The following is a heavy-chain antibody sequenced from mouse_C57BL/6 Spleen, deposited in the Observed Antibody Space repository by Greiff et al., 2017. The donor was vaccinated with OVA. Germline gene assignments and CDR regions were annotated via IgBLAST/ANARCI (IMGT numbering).Heavy chain of an antibody. J-gene: IGHJ3*01. CDR3: ARVDSSGPFAY. CDR2: INYDGSST. D-gene: IGHD3-2*02. V-gene: IGHV5-16*01. Sequence: EVKLVESEGGLVQPGSSMKLSCTASGFTFSDYYMAWVRQVPEKGLEWVANINYDGSSTYYLDSLKSRFIISRDNAKNILYLQMSSLKSEDTATYYCARVDSSGPFAYWGQGTLVTVSA. CDR1: GFTFSDYY.